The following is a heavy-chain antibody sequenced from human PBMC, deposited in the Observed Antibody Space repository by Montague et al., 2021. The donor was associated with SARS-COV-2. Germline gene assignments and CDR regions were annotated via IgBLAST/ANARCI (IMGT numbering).Heavy chain of an antibody. CDR1: GGSMSYYY. D-gene: IGHD3-3*01. J-gene: IGHJ4*02. Sequence: SETLSLTCTVSGGSMSYYYWSWVRQPPGKGLEWIGYIYYTGDTKYNPSLKSRVTLSVDTSKNQFSLKVNSVTAADTAVYYCARVGTSGYRRSFDSWGQGTRVTVSS. CDR3: ARVGTSGYRRSFDS. V-gene: IGHV4-59*01. CDR2: IYYTGDT.